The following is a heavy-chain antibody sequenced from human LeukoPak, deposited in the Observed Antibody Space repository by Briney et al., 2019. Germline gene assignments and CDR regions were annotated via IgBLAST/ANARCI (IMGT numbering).Heavy chain of an antibody. D-gene: IGHD3-22*01. J-gene: IGHJ3*02. Sequence: GASMKVSCMASVPTFTSYAINWVRQAPGQGLEWMGGFIPIFGSPTYAQKFQGRVTFTTDESTSTAYMELSNLRSDDTSVLYCAGFFYDSSGAAFEIWGQGAMVTVSS. CDR2: FIPIFGSP. V-gene: IGHV1-69*05. CDR3: AGFFYDSSGAAFEI. CDR1: VPTFTSYA.